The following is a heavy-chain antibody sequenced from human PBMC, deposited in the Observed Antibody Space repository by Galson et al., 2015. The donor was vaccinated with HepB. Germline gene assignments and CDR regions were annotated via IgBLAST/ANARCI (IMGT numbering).Heavy chain of an antibody. CDR3: ARETPDTYYFDY. CDR1: GYTFTING. CDR2: ISANSGNT. J-gene: IGHJ4*02. D-gene: IGHD2-15*01. V-gene: IGHV1-18*01. Sequence: SCAASGYTFTINGISWLRQAPGQGLEWMGWISANSGNTNYAENFQGRVTLTRDTSTSTAYLDLRSLRSDDTATYYCARETPDTYYFDYWGQGTLVTVSS.